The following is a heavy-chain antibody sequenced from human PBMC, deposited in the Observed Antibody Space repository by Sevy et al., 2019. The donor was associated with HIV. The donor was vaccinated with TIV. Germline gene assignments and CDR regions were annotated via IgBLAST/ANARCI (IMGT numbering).Heavy chain of an antibody. J-gene: IGHJ4*02. CDR2: IRGSGGYP. CDR3: SNRGIVIITGFDY. Sequence: GGSLRLSCAASGLIFNSHAMSWVRQAPGKGLEGASTIRGSGGYPYYADSVKGRFTISRDNSKNTVYLQMDSLRAEDSAVYYCSNRGIVIITGFDYWGQGTLVTVSS. D-gene: IGHD1-26*01. CDR1: GLIFNSHA. V-gene: IGHV3-23*01.